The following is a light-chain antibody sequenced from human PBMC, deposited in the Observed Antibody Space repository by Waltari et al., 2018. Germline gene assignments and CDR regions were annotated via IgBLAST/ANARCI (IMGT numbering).Light chain of an antibody. J-gene: IGLJ2*01. CDR1: SGHSDYS. V-gene: IGLV4-69*01. CDR3: QTWGTGFVV. CDR2: LDSDGSH. Sequence: QLALTQSPSASASLGASVKLTCTLSSGHSDYSIAWHQQQPEKGPRYLMKLDSDGSHTMGDGIPHRFSGSSSGAGRYLTISSLQYEDEADYYCQTWGTGFVVFGGGTKLTVL.